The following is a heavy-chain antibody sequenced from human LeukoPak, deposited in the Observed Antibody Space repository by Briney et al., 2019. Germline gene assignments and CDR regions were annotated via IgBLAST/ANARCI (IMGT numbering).Heavy chain of an antibody. J-gene: IGHJ4*02. V-gene: IGHV4-39*01. Sequence: PSETLSLTCTVSGGSISSSSYYWGWIRQPPGKGLEWIGSIYYSGSAYYNPSLKSRVTISVDASKNQFSLKLSSVTAADTAVYYCARSRSSGSYYKSFDYWGQGTLVTVSS. CDR1: GGSISSSSYY. CDR2: IYYSGSA. CDR3: ARSRSSGSYYKSFDY. D-gene: IGHD1-26*01.